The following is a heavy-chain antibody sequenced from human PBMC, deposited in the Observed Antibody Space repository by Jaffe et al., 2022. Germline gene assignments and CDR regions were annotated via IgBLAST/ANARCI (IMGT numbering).Heavy chain of an antibody. V-gene: IGHV4-61*02. CDR2: IYTSGST. Sequence: QVQLQESGPGLVKPSQTLSLTCTVSGGSISSGSYYWSWIRQPAGKGLEWIGRIYTSGSTNYNPSLKSRVTISVDTSKNQFSLKLSSVTAADTAVYYCARVEPTVYNWFDPWGQGTLVTVSS. D-gene: IGHD4-17*01. J-gene: IGHJ5*02. CDR3: ARVEPTVYNWFDP. CDR1: GGSISSGSYY.